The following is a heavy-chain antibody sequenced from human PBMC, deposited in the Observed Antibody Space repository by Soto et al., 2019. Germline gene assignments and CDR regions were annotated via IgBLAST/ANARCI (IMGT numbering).Heavy chain of an antibody. V-gene: IGHV4-59*05. D-gene: IGHD3-3*01. CDR2: IYYSGST. CDR3: ASSITIFGVVHYYMDV. CDR1: GCSISSYD. J-gene: IGHJ6*03. Sequence: PSETLSLTCTVSGCSISSYDWSWIRQPPGKGLEWIGSIYYSGSTYYNPSLKSRVTISVDTSKNQFSLKLSSVAAADTAVYYCASSITIFGVVHYYMDVWGKGTTVTVSS.